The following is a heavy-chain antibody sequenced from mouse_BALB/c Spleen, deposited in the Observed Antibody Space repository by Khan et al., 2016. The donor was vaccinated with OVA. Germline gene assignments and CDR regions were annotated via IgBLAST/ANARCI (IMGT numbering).Heavy chain of an antibody. V-gene: IGHV5-6-4*01. CDR2: ITSGGSYT. Sequence: EVELVESGGGLVKPGGSLKLSCAASGFAFSSYSMSWVRQTPEKRLEWVATITSGGSYTYYPDSVKGRFTISRDNAKNTLYLQMSSLKSEDTAMYYCTRDRHYYGSSFYFDYWGQGTTLTVSS. CDR1: GFAFSSYS. J-gene: IGHJ2*01. CDR3: TRDRHYYGSSFYFDY. D-gene: IGHD1-1*01.